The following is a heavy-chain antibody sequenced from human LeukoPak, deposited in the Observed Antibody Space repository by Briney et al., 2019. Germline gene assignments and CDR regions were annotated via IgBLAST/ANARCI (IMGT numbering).Heavy chain of an antibody. CDR3: ARDLVGAKNYYYYGMDV. V-gene: IGHV1-3*01. J-gene: IGHJ6*04. D-gene: IGHD1-26*01. CDR1: GYTFTSYA. CDR2: IDAGNGNT. Sequence: GAPVKVSCKASGYTFTSYAMHWVRQAPGQRLEWMGWIDAGNGNTKYSQKFQGRVTITRDTSASTAYMELSSLRSEDTAVYYCARDLVGAKNYYYYGMDVWGKGTTVTVSS.